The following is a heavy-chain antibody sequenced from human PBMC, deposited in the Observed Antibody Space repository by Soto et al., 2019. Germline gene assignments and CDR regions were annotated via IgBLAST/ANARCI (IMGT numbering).Heavy chain of an antibody. V-gene: IGHV4-59*01. CDR2: IYYIGST. Sequence: SETLSLTCTVSGGSISSYYWSWIRQPPGKGLEWIGYIYYIGSTNYNPSLKRRVTISVDTSKSQFALRLISVHAVDTAVYYCVRAPGSVTYYKTPYLFDYWGQGTPVTVSS. CDR1: GGSISSYY. CDR3: VRAPGSVTYYKTPYLFDY. J-gene: IGHJ4*02. D-gene: IGHD3-10*01.